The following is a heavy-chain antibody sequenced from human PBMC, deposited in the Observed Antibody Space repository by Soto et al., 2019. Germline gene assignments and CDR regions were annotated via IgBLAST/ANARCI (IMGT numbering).Heavy chain of an antibody. CDR1: GGTFSSYA. CDR3: ARDLLGLTMTTEKRNAFDI. Sequence: GASVKVSCKASGGTFSSYAISWVRQAPGQGLEWMGGIIPIFGTANYAQKFQGRVTITADESTSTAYMELSSLRSEDTAVYYCARDLLGLTMTTEKRNAFDIWGQGTMVTVSS. D-gene: IGHD3-22*01. J-gene: IGHJ3*02. CDR2: IIPIFGTA. V-gene: IGHV1-69*13.